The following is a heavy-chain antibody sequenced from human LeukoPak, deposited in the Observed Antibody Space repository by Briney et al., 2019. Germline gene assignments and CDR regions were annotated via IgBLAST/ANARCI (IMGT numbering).Heavy chain of an antibody. Sequence: PGGSLRLSCAASGFTFSTYVMSWVRQAPGKGLKWVSVISGSGGSTNYADSVKGRFTISRDNSKNTLYLQMNSLRAEDTAVYYCAKVLYGGYSYDYWGQGTLVTVSS. CDR3: AKVLYGGYSYDY. D-gene: IGHD5-18*01. J-gene: IGHJ4*02. CDR1: GFTFSTYV. CDR2: ISGSGGST. V-gene: IGHV3-23*01.